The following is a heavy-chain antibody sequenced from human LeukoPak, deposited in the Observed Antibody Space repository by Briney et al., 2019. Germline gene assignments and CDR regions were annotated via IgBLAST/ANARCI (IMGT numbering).Heavy chain of an antibody. CDR3: AKSREYYDVLSAFDS. D-gene: IGHD3-3*01. Sequence: QPGGSLRLSCAAPEFTFSGYAMSWFRQAPGKGLEWVSTIGGGGVRTYYTDSVRDRFAISIDTSKKTLYLQMNNLKAEDTALYYCAKSREYYDVLSAFDSWGQGTLVTVSS. CDR2: IGGGGVRT. V-gene: IGHV3-23*01. CDR1: EFTFSGYA. J-gene: IGHJ4*02.